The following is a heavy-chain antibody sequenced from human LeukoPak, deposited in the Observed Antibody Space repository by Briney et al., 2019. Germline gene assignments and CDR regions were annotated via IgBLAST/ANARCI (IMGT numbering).Heavy chain of an antibody. Sequence: ASVKVSCKASGYTFTSYDINWVRQAPGQGLEWMGWMNPNSGNTGYAQKFQGRVTITRNTSISTAYMELSSLRSEDTAVYYCAREVYSSSKGDALDIWGQGTMVTVSS. CDR1: GYTFTSYD. D-gene: IGHD6-6*01. V-gene: IGHV1-8*03. CDR3: AREVYSSSKGDALDI. J-gene: IGHJ3*02. CDR2: MNPNSGNT.